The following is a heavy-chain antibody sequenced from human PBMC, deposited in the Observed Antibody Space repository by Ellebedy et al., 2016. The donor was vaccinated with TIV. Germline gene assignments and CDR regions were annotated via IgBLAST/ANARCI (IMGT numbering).Heavy chain of an antibody. V-gene: IGHV3-23*01. CDR3: ARAVIGKEDFDY. CDR1: GFTFSCCA. CDR2: FSNSGDTT. Sequence: PGGSLRLSCAASGFTFSCCAMSWVRQAPGKGLEWVSVFSNSGDTTYADSVRGRFTISRDNSKNTLYLQMNSLTTEDTAVYYCARAVIGKEDFDYWGQGSLVSVSS. D-gene: IGHD3-10*01. J-gene: IGHJ4*02.